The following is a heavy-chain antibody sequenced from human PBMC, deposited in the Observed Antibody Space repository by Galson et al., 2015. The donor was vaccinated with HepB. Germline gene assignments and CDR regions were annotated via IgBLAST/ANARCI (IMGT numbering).Heavy chain of an antibody. J-gene: IGHJ4*02. D-gene: IGHD5-12*01. V-gene: IGHV3-30*18. Sequence: SLRLSCAASGFTFSSYGMHWVRQAPGKGLEWVAVISYDGSNKYYADSVKGRFTISRDNSKNTLYLQMNSLRAEDTAVYYCAKDGCGYSTRGYFDYWGQGTLVTVSS. CDR1: GFTFSSYG. CDR3: AKDGCGYSTRGYFDY. CDR2: ISYDGSNK.